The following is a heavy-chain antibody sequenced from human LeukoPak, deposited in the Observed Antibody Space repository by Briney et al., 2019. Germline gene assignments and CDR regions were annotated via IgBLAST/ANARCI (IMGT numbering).Heavy chain of an antibody. J-gene: IGHJ4*02. CDR1: GFTFSSYG. D-gene: IGHD3-22*01. Sequence: TGGSLRLSCAASGFTFSSYGMHWVRQAPGKGLEWVAFIRYDGSNKYYADSVKGRFHISRDNSKNTLYLQMNSLRAEDTAVYYCAKVAHYYDSSGRFDYWGQGTLVTVSS. CDR3: AKVAHYYDSSGRFDY. V-gene: IGHV3-30*02. CDR2: IRYDGSNK.